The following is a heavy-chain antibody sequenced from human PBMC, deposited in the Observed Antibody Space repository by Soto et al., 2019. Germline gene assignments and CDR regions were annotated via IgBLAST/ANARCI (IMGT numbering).Heavy chain of an antibody. V-gene: IGHV3-30-3*01. J-gene: IGHJ3*01. CDR3: ASLTVTTITD. CDR2: ISYDGSNK. Sequence: LRLSCAASGFTFSSYAMHWVRQAPGKGLEWVAVISYDGSNKYYADSVKGRFTISRDNSKNTLYLQMNSLRAEDTAVYYCASLTVTTITDWGQGTMVTVSS. D-gene: IGHD5-12*01. CDR1: GFTFSSYA.